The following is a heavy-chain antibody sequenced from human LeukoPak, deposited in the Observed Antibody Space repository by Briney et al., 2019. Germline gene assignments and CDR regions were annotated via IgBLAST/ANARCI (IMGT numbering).Heavy chain of an antibody. CDR3: ARGLSGGYCSSTSCLWLDY. V-gene: IGHV1-8*01. CDR2: MNPNSGNT. Sequence: ASVTVSCTAPGYTFTSYDINWVRQATGQGREWMGWMNPNSGNTGYAQKFQGRVTMTRNTSISTAYMELSSLRSEDTAVYYCARGLSGGYCSSTSCLWLDYWGQGTLVTVSS. J-gene: IGHJ4*02. D-gene: IGHD2-2*01. CDR1: GYTFTSYD.